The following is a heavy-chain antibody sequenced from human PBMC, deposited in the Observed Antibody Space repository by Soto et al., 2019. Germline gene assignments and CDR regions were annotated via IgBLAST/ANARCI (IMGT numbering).Heavy chain of an antibody. CDR2: IYWNDDK. J-gene: IGHJ3*02. Sequence: QITLKESGPTLVKPTQTLTLTCSFSGFSLTTSGAGVGWIRPPPGKALEWLAVIYWNDDKRYSPSLKTRLTITKETSKNQVVLTMTNMDPVDTATYSCARPHPLMIGTDAFDIWGQGTMVTVSS. CDR3: ARPHPLMIGTDAFDI. CDR1: GFSLTTSGAG. V-gene: IGHV2-5*01. D-gene: IGHD3-22*01.